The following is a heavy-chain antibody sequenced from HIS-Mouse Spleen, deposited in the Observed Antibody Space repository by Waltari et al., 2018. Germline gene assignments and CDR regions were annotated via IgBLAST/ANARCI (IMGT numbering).Heavy chain of an antibody. CDR3: ARDYGGATDY. CDR2: IYHSGSP. J-gene: IGHJ4*02. Sequence: QVQLQESGPGLVKPSETLSLTCTVSGYSISSGYYWGWIRQPPGKGLEWIGSIYHSGSPYYNPSLKSRVTISVETSKNQFSLKLSSVTAADTAVYYCARDYGGATDYWGQGTLVTVSS. D-gene: IGHD1-26*01. V-gene: IGHV4-38-2*02. CDR1: GYSISSGYY.